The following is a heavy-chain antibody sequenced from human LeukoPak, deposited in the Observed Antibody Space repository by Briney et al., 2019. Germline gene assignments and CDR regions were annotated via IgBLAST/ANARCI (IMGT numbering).Heavy chain of an antibody. J-gene: IGHJ4*02. D-gene: IGHD6-13*01. CDR1: GYTFTGYY. CDR2: INPNSGGT. CDR3: ARERIAAAGTSAAEFDY. Sequence: GASVKVSCKASGYTFTGYYMHWVRQAPGQGLEWMGWINPNSGGTNYAQKFQGRVTMTRDTSISTAYMELSRLRSDDTAVYYCARERIAAAGTSAAEFDYWGQGTLVTVSS. V-gene: IGHV1-2*02.